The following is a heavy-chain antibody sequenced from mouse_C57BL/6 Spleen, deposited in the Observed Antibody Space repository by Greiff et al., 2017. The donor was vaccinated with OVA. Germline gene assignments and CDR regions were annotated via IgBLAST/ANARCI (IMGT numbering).Heavy chain of an antibody. J-gene: IGHJ2*01. CDR3: ARIGSITTVVAPFDY. D-gene: IGHD1-1*01. V-gene: IGHV1-50*01. CDR2: IDPSDSYT. Sequence: VQLQQPGAELVKPGASVKLSCKASGYTFTSYWMQWVKQRPGQGLEWIGEIDPSDSYTNYNQKFKGKATLTVDTSSSTAYMQLSSLTSEDSAVYYCARIGSITTVVAPFDYWGQGTTLTVSS. CDR1: GYTFTSYW.